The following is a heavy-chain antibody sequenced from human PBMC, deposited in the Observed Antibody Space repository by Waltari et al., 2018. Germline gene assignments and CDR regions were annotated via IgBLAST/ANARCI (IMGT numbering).Heavy chain of an antibody. Sequence: QVQLQESGPGLVKPSQTLSLTYTVSGGSISSGGYYWSWIRQHPGKGLEWIGYIYYSGSTYYNPALKSIVTISVDKSKNQFSLKLSSVTAADTNVYYRARGGEMGYFDYWGQGTLVTVSS. CDR3: ARGGEMGYFDY. CDR1: GGSISSGGYY. CDR2: IYYSGST. V-gene: IGHV4-31*01. J-gene: IGHJ4*02.